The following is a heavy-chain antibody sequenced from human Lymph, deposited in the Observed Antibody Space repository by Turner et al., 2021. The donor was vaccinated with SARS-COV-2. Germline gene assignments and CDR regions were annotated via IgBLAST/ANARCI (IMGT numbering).Heavy chain of an antibody. CDR1: GFTFSTYG. Sequence: QVQLVESGGGVVQPGRSLRLSCAASGFTFSTYGMHWVRQAPGQGLEWVAVIGYDGSNKYYADSVKGRFTISRDNSKNTLYLQMNSLRAEDTAVYYCAREGEVGATGFDCWGQGTLVTVSS. D-gene: IGHD1-26*01. CDR2: IGYDGSNK. V-gene: IGHV3-33*01. J-gene: IGHJ4*02. CDR3: AREGEVGATGFDC.